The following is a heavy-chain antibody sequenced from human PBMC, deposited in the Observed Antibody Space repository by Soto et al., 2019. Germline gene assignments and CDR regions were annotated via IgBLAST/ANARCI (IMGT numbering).Heavy chain of an antibody. CDR3: AKDGYGSGSYSPYYFDY. Sequence: GGSLRLSCAASGFTFSSYAMSWVRQAPRKGLEWVSAISGSGGSTYYADSVKGRFTISRDNSKNTLYLQMNSLRAEDTAVYYCAKDGYGSGSYSPYYFDYWGQGTLVTVSS. D-gene: IGHD3-10*01. CDR1: GFTFSSYA. J-gene: IGHJ4*02. CDR2: ISGSGGST. V-gene: IGHV3-23*01.